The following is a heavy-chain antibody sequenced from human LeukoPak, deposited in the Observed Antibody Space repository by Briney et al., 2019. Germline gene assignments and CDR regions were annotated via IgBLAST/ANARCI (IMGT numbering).Heavy chain of an antibody. J-gene: IGHJ4*02. CDR2: IGDRGATT. D-gene: IGHD2-21*01. V-gene: IGHV3-23*01. CDR3: ARVSYCGGDCYESFIDS. Sequence: TGGSLRLSCAASGFTFSHYAMSWVRQAPGKGLELVSAIGDRGATTHYGDSAQGRLSISRDNTKNTVYLHMNSLRVEDMAIYYCARVSYCGGDCYESFIDSWGQGTLVTVSS. CDR1: GFTFSHYA.